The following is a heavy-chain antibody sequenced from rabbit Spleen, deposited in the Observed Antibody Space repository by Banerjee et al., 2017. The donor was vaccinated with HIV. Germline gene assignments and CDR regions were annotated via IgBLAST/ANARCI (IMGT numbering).Heavy chain of an antibody. CDR1: GFSFSSNYY. J-gene: IGHJ4*01. CDR3: ARGGYGDRGYGIYDL. D-gene: IGHD2-1*01. CDR2: IYVGSSGST. Sequence: QSLEESGGDLVKPGASLTLTCTASGFSFSSNYYMCWVRQAPGKGLEWIACIYVGSSGSTYYATWAKGRCTISKTSSTTVTLQMTSLTAADTATYFCARGGYGDRGYGIYDLWGPGTLVTVS. V-gene: IGHV1S40*01.